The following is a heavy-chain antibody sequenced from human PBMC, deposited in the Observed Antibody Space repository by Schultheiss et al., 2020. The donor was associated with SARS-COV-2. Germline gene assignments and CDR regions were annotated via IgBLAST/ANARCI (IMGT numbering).Heavy chain of an antibody. D-gene: IGHD4-11*01. CDR1: SGSLIPYY. V-gene: IGHV4-59*01. Sequence: GSLRLSCTVSSGSLIPYYWTWIRQPPGKGLEWIGYISYTGSPSYNPSLKSRVTFSLDTSKKQFSLRLNSVTAADTAVYYCARRRQDTNAYSYFDSWGQGTLVTVSS. CDR2: ISYTGSP. J-gene: IGHJ4*02. CDR3: ARRRQDTNAYSYFDS.